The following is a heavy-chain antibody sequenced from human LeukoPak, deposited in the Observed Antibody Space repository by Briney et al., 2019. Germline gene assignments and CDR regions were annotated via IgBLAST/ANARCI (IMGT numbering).Heavy chain of an antibody. V-gene: IGHV1-46*01. Sequence: RASVNVSCKASGYTFTSYGISWVRQAPGQGLEWMGLINPNGGSTNYAQKFQGRVTMTRGTSTSTVYMELSSLRSEDTAVYYCARGVSGNYYDYWGQGTLVTVSS. J-gene: IGHJ4*02. CDR3: ARGVSGNYYDY. CDR2: INPNGGST. D-gene: IGHD1-26*01. CDR1: GYTFTSYG.